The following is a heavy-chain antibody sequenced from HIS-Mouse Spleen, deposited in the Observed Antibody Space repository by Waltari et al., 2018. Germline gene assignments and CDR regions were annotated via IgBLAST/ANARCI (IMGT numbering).Heavy chain of an antibody. Sequence: QVQLVQSGAEVKKPGASVKVSCKASGYPFTRYDLNWVRQATGQGLEWMGWMNPNSGNTGYAQKFQGRVTMTRNTSISTAYMELSSLRSEDTAVYYCAREGGIVVVPAAISWFDPWGQGTLVTVSS. V-gene: IGHV1-8*01. CDR2: MNPNSGNT. CDR3: AREGGIVVVPAAISWFDP. CDR1: GYPFTRYD. J-gene: IGHJ5*02. D-gene: IGHD2-2*01.